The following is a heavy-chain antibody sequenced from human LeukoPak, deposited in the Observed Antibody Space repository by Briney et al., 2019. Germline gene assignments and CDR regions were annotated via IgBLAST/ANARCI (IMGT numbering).Heavy chain of an antibody. CDR1: GGSISSSSYY. V-gene: IGHV4-39*01. D-gene: IGHD3-22*01. Sequence: PSETLSLTCTVSGGSISSSSYYWGWIRQPPGKGLEWIGNFYYSGSTYYNPSLKSRVTISVDTSKNQFSLQLTSVTAADTAVYYCARHNYDHDSSTSFPDYWGQGALVTVSS. CDR2: FYYSGST. CDR3: ARHNYDHDSSTSFPDY. J-gene: IGHJ4*02.